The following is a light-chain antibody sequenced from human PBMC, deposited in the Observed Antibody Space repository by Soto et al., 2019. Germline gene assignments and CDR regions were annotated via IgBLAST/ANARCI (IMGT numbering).Light chain of an antibody. CDR2: GSS. Sequence: EIVMTQSPATLAVSAGERATLSCWASQSINVNLAWYQQKPGQAPRLRVYGSSTRATGIPARFSGSGSGTEFTLTISGLQSEDFAVYYCQQYHNWPPWTFGQGTKVDIK. V-gene: IGKV3-15*01. J-gene: IGKJ1*01. CDR3: QQYHNWPPWT. CDR1: QSINVN.